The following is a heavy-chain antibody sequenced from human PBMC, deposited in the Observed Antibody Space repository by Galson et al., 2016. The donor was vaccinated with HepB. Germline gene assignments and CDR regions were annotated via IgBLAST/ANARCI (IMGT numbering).Heavy chain of an antibody. CDR1: GFTFKFYA. CDR3: AKGGPSGRSDMVRGTTQKWFDP. CDR2: ISGGGGTT. V-gene: IGHV3-23*01. J-gene: IGHJ5*02. Sequence: SLRLSCAASGFTFKFYAMTWVRQAPGKELEWVSSISGGGGTTYYADSVKGRFTISRANSHNTLYVQMNSLRADDTAVYYSAKGGPSGRSDMVRGTTQKWFDPWGQGTLVIVSS. D-gene: IGHD3-10*01.